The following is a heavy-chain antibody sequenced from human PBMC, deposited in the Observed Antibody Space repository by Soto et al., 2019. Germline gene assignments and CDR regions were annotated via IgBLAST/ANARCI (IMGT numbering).Heavy chain of an antibody. CDR1: GFTFSSYA. V-gene: IGHV3-23*01. J-gene: IGHJ4*02. Sequence: GGSLRLSCAASGFTFSSYAMSWVRQAPGKGLEWVSAISGSGGSTYYADSVKGRFTSSRDNSKNTLYLQMNSLRAEDTAVYYGAKVGPAADSPVWFGEPLDYWGQGTLVTVSS. CDR3: AKVGPAADSPVWFGEPLDY. D-gene: IGHD3-10*01. CDR2: ISGSGGST.